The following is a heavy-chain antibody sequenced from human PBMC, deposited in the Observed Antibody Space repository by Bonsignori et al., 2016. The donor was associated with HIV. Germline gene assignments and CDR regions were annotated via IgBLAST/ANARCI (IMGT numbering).Heavy chain of an antibody. CDR2: IMPMFGTA. CDR1: GGTFTNFI. V-gene: IGHV1-69*08. D-gene: IGHD6-13*01. CDR3: ARDAASALDS. Sequence: QVQLVQSGAEVKKPGSSARVSCRASGGTFTNFIFTWVRQAPGQGLEWVGGIMPMFGTANYAQNLQGRIVITADTSNSTIYLILKSLTYEDTAVYYCARDAASALDSWGQGTLVTVSS. J-gene: IGHJ5*01.